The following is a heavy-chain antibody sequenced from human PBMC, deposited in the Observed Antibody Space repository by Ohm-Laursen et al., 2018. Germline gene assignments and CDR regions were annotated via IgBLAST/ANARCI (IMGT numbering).Heavy chain of an antibody. CDR2: ISWNSGSI. J-gene: IGHJ4*02. D-gene: IGHD3-10*01. V-gene: IGHV3-9*01. CDR3: AKGSGSGSYYKSPFDY. CDR1: GFTFDDYA. Sequence: SSLRLSCAASGFTFDDYAMHWVRQAPGKGLEWVSGISWNSGSIGYADSVKGRFTISRDNAKNSLYLQMNSLRAEDTALYYCAKGSGSGSYYKSPFDYWGQGTLVTVSS.